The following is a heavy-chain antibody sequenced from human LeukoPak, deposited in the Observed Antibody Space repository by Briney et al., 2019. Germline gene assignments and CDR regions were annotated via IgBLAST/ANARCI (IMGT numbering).Heavy chain of an antibody. D-gene: IGHD2-15*01. CDR1: GGSFSGYY. V-gene: IGHV4-34*01. CDR2: INHSGST. J-gene: IGHJ4*02. Sequence: SETLSLTCAVYGGSFSGYYWSWIRQPPGKGLEWIGEINHSGSTNYNPSLKSRVTISVDTSKNQFSLKLSSVTAADTAMYYCARGYCSGGSCYSVFFDYWGQGTLVTVSS. CDR3: ARGYCSGGSCYSVFFDY.